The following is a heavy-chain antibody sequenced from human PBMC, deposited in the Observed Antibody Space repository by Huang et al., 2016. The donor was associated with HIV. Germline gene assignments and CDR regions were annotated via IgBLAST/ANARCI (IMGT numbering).Heavy chain of an antibody. CDR1: GGTFSTYA. CDR3: ARGRTRSSLHDSYYGLDV. J-gene: IGHJ6*02. CDR2: IIPIFGTA. D-gene: IGHD6-6*01. Sequence: QVQLVQSGAEVKKPGSSVKVSCKASGGTFSTYAISGVRQAPGQGLEGMGGIIPIFGTANYAQKFQGTVTITADEFTSTAYMELSSLRSEDTALYYCARGRTRSSLHDSYYGLDVWGQGTTVTVSS. V-gene: IGHV1-69*01.